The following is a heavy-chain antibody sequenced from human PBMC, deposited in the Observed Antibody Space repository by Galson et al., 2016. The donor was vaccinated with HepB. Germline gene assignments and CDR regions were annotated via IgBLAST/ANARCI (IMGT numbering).Heavy chain of an antibody. Sequence: SVKVSCKASGGTFSNYAFSWVRQAPGQGLEWMGRIIPIFGAANYAQKFQGRVTITADKSTSTAYMELSSLRSEDTAVYYCARDNLSYYYDSSGYFDYWGQGTLVTVSS. V-gene: IGHV1-69*06. CDR1: GGTFSNYA. CDR3: ARDNLSYYYDSSGYFDY. D-gene: IGHD3-22*01. J-gene: IGHJ4*02. CDR2: IIPIFGAA.